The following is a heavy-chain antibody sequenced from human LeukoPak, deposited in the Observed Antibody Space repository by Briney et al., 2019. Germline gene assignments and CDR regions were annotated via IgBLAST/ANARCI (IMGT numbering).Heavy chain of an antibody. CDR3: ARETEMANLDY. Sequence: GGSLRLSCTASGFTFSSYWMNWVRQAPGKGLEWVAKIKQAGSEKYYVDSVKGRFTISRDNAKKSLYLQMNSLSAEDTAVYYCARETEMANLDYWGQGTLVTVSS. D-gene: IGHD5-24*01. CDR2: IKQAGSEK. J-gene: IGHJ4*02. V-gene: IGHV3-7*04. CDR1: GFTFSSYW.